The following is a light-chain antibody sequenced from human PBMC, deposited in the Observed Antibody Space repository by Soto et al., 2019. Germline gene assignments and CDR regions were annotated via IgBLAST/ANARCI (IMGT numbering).Light chain of an antibody. Sequence: MQMTQPPSSLCASVGDTFNLTCRASQSISSWLAWYQQKPGKAPKLLIYDASSLESGVPPRFSGSGSGTEFTLTISSLQPDDFATYSCQQYNSYSPLTFGGGTQVEIK. CDR3: QQYNSYSPLT. CDR1: QSISSW. CDR2: DAS. J-gene: IGKJ4*01. V-gene: IGKV1-5*01.